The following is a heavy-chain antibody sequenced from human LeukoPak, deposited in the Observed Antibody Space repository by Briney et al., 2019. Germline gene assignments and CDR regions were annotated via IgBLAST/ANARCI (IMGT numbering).Heavy chain of an antibody. CDR3: AKGEYSTSSGLYMDV. CDR1: GFTFDDYA. CDR2: ISWNSGNI. V-gene: IGHV3-9*03. D-gene: IGHD6-6*01. Sequence: GGSLRLSCAASGFTFDDYAMHWVRQAPGKGLEWVSAISWNSGNIGYADSVKGRFTISRDNVKNSLYLQMNSLRAEDMALYYCAKGEYSTSSGLYMDVWGKGTTVTVSS. J-gene: IGHJ6*03.